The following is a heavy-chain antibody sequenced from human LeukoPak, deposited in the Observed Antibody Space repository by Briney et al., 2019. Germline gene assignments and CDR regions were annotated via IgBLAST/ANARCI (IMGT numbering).Heavy chain of an antibody. CDR1: GDSVSSNSAA. CDR3: ARAKGRSPLFDY. J-gene: IGHJ4*02. Sequence: SQTLSLTCAISGDSVSSNSAAWNWIRQSPSRGLEWLGRTYYRPKWYNDYAVSEKGRIAINPDTSKNQFSLQLNSVTPEDTAVYYCARAKGRSPLFDYWGQGTLVTVSS. D-gene: IGHD6-13*01. V-gene: IGHV6-1*01. CDR2: TYYRPKWYN.